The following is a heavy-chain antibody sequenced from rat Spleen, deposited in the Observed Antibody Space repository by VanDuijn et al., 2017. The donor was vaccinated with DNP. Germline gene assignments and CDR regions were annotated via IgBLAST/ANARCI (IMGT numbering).Heavy chain of an antibody. J-gene: IGHJ2*01. CDR1: GFTFSDYN. Sequence: EVQLVESGGGLVQPGRSLKLSCAASGFTFSDYNMAWVRQAPKKGLEWVTSISSSAGSTYYRDSVKGRFTISRDNAKSTLYLQLDSLRSEDTAIYSCARHYGHNGFDYWGQGVMVTVSS. CDR3: ARHYGHNGFDY. CDR2: ISSSAGST. D-gene: IGHD1-11*01. V-gene: IGHV5-7*01.